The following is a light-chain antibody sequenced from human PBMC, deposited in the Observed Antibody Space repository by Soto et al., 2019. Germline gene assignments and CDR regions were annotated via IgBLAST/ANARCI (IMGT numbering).Light chain of an antibody. CDR3: QQYDNPPLT. V-gene: IGKV1-33*01. Sequence: DIQMTQSPSSLSASVGDRVTLTCQASQDISNYLNWYQQKPGKAPKLLIYDASNLETGVPSRFSGSGAGTDFTFTISSQQAEDIATYYCQQYDNPPLTFGGGTKVEIK. J-gene: IGKJ4*01. CDR2: DAS. CDR1: QDISNY.